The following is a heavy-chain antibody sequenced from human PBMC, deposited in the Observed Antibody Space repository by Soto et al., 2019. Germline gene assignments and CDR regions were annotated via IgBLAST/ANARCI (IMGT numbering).Heavy chain of an antibody. V-gene: IGHV3-15*07. CDR1: GFTFSNAW. J-gene: IGHJ6*02. CDR2: IKSKTDCGTT. Sequence: GGSLRLSCAASGFTFSNAWMNWVRQAPGKGLEWVGRIKSKTDCGTTDYAAPVKGRFTISRDDSKNTLYLQMSSLKTEDTAVYYCTTLGYGMDVWGQGTTVTVSS. CDR3: TTLGYGMDV.